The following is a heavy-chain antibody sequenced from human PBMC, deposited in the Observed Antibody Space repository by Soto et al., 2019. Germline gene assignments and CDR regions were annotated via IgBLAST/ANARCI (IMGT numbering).Heavy chain of an antibody. J-gene: IGHJ4*02. Sequence: SETLSLTCAVSGGSISSSNWWSWVRRPPGKGLEWIGEIYHSGSTNYNPSLKSRVTISVDKSKNQFSLKLSSVTAADTAVYYCARGNGGSNLAFDYWGQGTLVTVSS. CDR1: GGSISSSNW. CDR2: IYHSGST. V-gene: IGHV4-4*02. D-gene: IGHD2-15*01. CDR3: ARGNGGSNLAFDY.